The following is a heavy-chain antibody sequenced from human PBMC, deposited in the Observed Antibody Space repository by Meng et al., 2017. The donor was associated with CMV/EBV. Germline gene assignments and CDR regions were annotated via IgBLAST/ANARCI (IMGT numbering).Heavy chain of an antibody. V-gene: IGHV5-51*01. J-gene: IGHJ4*02. Sequence: KVSCKGSGYSFTSYWIGWVRLMPGKGLEWMGMIYPGDSDTRYSPSFQGQVTISADKSISTAYLQWSSLKASDTAMYYCARRRDGYNAFIDYWGQGTLVTVSS. CDR1: GYSFTSYW. CDR3: ARRRDGYNAFIDY. CDR2: IYPGDSDT. D-gene: IGHD5-24*01.